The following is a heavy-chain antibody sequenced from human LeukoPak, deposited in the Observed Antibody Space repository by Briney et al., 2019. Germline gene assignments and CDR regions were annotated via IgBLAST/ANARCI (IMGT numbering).Heavy chain of an antibody. D-gene: IGHD6-6*01. CDR2: INPSGGST. V-gene: IGHV1-46*01. CDR3: AREGMSSSLFY. CDR1: GYTFASYY. J-gene: IGHJ4*02. Sequence: ASVKVSCKASGYTFASYYMHWVRRAPGQGLEWMGIINPSGGSTSYAQKFQGRVTMTRDTSTSTVYMELSSLRSADTAVYYCAREGMSSSLFYWGQGTLVTVSS.